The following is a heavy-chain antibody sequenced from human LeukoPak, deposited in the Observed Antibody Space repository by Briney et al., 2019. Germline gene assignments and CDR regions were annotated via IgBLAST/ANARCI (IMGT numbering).Heavy chain of an antibody. Sequence: ASVKVSCKVSGYTLTELSMHWVRQAPGKGLEWMGGFDPEDGETIYAQKFHGRVTMTEDTSTDTAYMELSSLRSEDTAVYYCATSSLVTLRRDYYYYYGMDVWGQGTTVTVSS. V-gene: IGHV1-24*01. J-gene: IGHJ6*02. D-gene: IGHD3-9*01. CDR3: ATSSLVTLRRDYYYYYGMDV. CDR2: FDPEDGET. CDR1: GYTLTELS.